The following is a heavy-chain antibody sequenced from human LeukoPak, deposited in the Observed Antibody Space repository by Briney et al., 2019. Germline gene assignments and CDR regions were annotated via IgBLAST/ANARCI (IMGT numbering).Heavy chain of an antibody. Sequence: WASVKVSCKASGYTFTSYGISWVRQAPGQGLEWMGWISDYNGNTNYAQKLQGRVTMTTDTSTSTAYMELRSLRSDDTAVYYCARDVTVTTFHFDPWGQGTLVTVSS. D-gene: IGHD4-17*01. CDR2: ISDYNGNT. CDR3: ARDVTVTTFHFDP. CDR1: GYTFTSYG. J-gene: IGHJ5*02. V-gene: IGHV1-18*01.